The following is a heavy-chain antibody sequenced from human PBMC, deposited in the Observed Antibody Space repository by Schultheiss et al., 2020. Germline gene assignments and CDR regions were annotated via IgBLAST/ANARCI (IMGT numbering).Heavy chain of an antibody. V-gene: IGHV4-4*07. CDR3: TREREGSAFYDF. D-gene: IGHD2/OR15-2a*01. CDR1: GGSIRGHY. CDR2: VHSSGTT. J-gene: IGHJ4*02. Sequence: SETLSLTCTVSGGSIRGHYWNWIRQPAGKGLEWIGRVHSSGTTSYKPSLKGRITMSVDMSKNQFSLQLRSVPAADTAVYYCTREREGSAFYDFWGQGTLVTVSS.